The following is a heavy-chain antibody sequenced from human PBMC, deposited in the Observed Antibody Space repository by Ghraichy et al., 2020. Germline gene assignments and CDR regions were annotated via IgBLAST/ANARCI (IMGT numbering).Heavy chain of an antibody. CDR2: ISFSGDVI. D-gene: IGHD6-6*01. Sequence: AGSLRLSCVASGFTFSSYEMNWVRQAPGKGLEWVSYISFSGDVIYYTDSVKGRFTISRDNAKNSLYLQMNSLRAEDTALYYCARDGEYSSSSGPPADLDYWGQGTLVTVSS. V-gene: IGHV3-48*03. CDR1: GFTFSSYE. CDR3: ARDGEYSSSSGPPADLDY. J-gene: IGHJ4*02.